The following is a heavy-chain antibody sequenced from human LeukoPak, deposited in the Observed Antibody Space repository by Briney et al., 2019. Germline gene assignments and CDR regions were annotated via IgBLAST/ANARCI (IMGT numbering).Heavy chain of an antibody. CDR1: RGSISSYY. J-gene: IGHJ5*02. V-gene: IGHV4-59*01. D-gene: IGHD3-9*01. Sequence: SETLSLTCTVSRGSISSYYWSWIRQPPGKGLEWIGYIYYSGSTNYNPSLKSRVTISVDTSKNQFSLKLSSVTAADTAVYYCARDSRYFDWLPYNWFDPWGQGTLVTVSS. CDR3: ARDSRYFDWLPYNWFDP. CDR2: IYYSGST.